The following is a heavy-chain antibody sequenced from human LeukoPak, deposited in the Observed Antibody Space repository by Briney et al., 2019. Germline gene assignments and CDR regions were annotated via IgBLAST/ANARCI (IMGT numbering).Heavy chain of an antibody. V-gene: IGHV3-53*01. J-gene: IGHJ4*02. CDR2: ILTAGKT. Sequence: GRSLRLSCAASGFTFSSYGMHWVRQAPGKGLEWVSVILTAGKTYYADSVKGRFTISRDDSKNMVYLQMNSLRAEDTAVYFCAREGYSSGWFRLWGQGTLVTVSS. CDR3: AREGYSSGWFRL. CDR1: GFTFSSYG. D-gene: IGHD6-19*01.